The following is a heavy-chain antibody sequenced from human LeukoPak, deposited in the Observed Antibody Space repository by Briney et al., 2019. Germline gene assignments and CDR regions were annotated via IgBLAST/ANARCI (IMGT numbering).Heavy chain of an antibody. D-gene: IGHD2-2*01. CDR1: GYSFTSYW. CDR2: IYPGDSDT. V-gene: IGHV5-51*01. Sequence: GESLKISCKGSGYSFTSYWIGWVRQMPGKGLEWMGIIYPGDSDTRYSPSFQGQVTISADKSISTAYLQWSSLKAPDTAMYYCARHEVRYAQGNWFDPWGQGTLVTVSS. CDR3: ARHEVRYAQGNWFDP. J-gene: IGHJ5*02.